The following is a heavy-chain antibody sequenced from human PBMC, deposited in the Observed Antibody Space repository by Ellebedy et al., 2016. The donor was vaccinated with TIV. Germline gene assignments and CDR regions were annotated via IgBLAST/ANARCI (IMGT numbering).Heavy chain of an antibody. CDR1: GGSISGYY. CDR3: GRHAPSTGRFDP. J-gene: IGHJ5*02. D-gene: IGHD4-17*01. CDR2: VFYSGST. Sequence: SETLSLXXTVSGGSISGYYWSWIRQPPGKGLEWIGYVFYSGSTYYNPSLRSRVTISVDTSKNRFSLNLTSVTASDTALYYCGRHAPSTGRFDPWGQGILVTVSS. V-gene: IGHV4-59*08.